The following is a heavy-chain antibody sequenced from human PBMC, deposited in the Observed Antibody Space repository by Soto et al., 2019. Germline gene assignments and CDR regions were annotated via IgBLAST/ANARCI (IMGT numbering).Heavy chain of an antibody. Sequence: GASVKVSCKASGYTFTRYYINWVRQAPGQGLEWMGWVSAYNGNTHYEQKLQGRVTLTTDTSTSTAYMELRSLRSDDTVVYFCARGGQWDFLSDYWGQGTLVTVSS. CDR1: GYTFTRYY. D-gene: IGHD1-26*01. CDR3: ARGGQWDFLSDY. J-gene: IGHJ4*02. CDR2: VSAYNGNT. V-gene: IGHV1-18*01.